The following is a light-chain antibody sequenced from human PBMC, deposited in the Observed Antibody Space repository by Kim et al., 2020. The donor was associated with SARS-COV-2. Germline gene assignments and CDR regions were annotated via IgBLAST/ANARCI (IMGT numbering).Light chain of an antibody. V-gene: IGKV3-20*01. Sequence: SPRERAPLSCRASQSVSSSYLAWYQQKPGQAPRLLLYGAASRATGIPDRFSGSGSGTDFTLTISRLEPEDFSVYYCQQYGSSPLTFGGGTKVDIK. CDR2: GAA. CDR1: QSVSSSY. J-gene: IGKJ4*01. CDR3: QQYGSSPLT.